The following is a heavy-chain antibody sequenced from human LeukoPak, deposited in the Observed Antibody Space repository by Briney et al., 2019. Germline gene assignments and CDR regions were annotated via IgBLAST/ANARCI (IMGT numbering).Heavy chain of an antibody. D-gene: IGHD3-3*01. CDR1: GGSISSGSYY. V-gene: IGHV4-61*02. Sequence: SQTLSLTCTVSGGSISSGSYYWSWIRQPAGKGLEWIGRIYTSGSTNYNPSLKSRVTISVDTSKNQFSLKLSSVTAADTAVYYCARYVNYDFWSGYPNYYYYYMDVWGKGTTVTVSS. CDR3: ARYVNYDFWSGYPNYYYYYMDV. CDR2: IYTSGST. J-gene: IGHJ6*03.